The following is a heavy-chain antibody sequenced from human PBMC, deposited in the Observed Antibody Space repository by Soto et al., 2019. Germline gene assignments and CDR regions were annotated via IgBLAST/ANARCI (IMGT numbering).Heavy chain of an antibody. V-gene: IGHV1-69*13. CDR3: ARDLRGVQLERGYNWFDP. J-gene: IGHJ5*02. D-gene: IGHD1-1*01. Sequence: ASVKVSCKASGGTFSSYAISWVRQAPGQGLEWMGGIIPIFGTANYAQKFQGRVTITADESTSTAYMELSSLRSEDTAVYYCARDLRGVQLERGYNWFDPWGQGTLVTVSS. CDR2: IIPIFGTA. CDR1: GGTFSSYA.